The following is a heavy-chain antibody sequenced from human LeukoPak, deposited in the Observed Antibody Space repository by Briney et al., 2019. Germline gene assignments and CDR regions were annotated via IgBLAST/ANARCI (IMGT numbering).Heavy chain of an antibody. CDR1: GFTFSSYA. J-gene: IGHJ4*02. CDR2: ISCSGGST. V-gene: IGHV3-23*01. CDR3: AKKFEVDETYYYDSSGAYYFDY. D-gene: IGHD3-22*01. Sequence: GGSLRLSCAASGFTFSSYAMSWVRQAPGKGLEWVSAISCSGGSTYYADSVKGRFTISRDNSKNTLYLQMNSLRAEDTAVYYCAKKFEVDETYYYDSSGAYYFDYWGQGTLVTVSS.